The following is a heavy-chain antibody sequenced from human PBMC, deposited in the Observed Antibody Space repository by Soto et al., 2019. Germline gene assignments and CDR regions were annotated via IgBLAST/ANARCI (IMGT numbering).Heavy chain of an antibody. D-gene: IGHD2-2*01. CDR1: GFTFSSYY. CDR2: IKQDGSEK. Sequence: PGGSLRLSCAASGFTFSSYYMRWVRQGPGKGLEWVANIKQDGSEKYYVDSVKGRFTISRDNAKNSLYLQMNSLRAEDTAVYYCARDSGVVAHSFSSYNMDVRGQGTTVTVSS. CDR3: ARDSGVVAHSFSSYNMDV. J-gene: IGHJ6*02. V-gene: IGHV3-7*01.